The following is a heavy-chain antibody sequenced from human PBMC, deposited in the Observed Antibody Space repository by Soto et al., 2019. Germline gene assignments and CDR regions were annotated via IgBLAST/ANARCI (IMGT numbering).Heavy chain of an antibody. CDR2: INAGNGNT. V-gene: IGHV1-3*01. CDR1: GYTFTSYA. J-gene: IGHJ3*02. CDR3: ARVEGYSGYDESLGDAFDI. D-gene: IGHD5-12*01. Sequence: GASVKVSCKASGYTFTSYAMHWVRQAPGQRLEWMGWINAGNGNTKYSQKFQGRVTITRDTSASTAYMELSSLRSEDTAVYYCARVEGYSGYDESLGDAFDIWGQGTMVTVSS.